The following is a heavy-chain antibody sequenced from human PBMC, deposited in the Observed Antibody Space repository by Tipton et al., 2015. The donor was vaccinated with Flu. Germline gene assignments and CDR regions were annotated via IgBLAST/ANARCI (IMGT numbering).Heavy chain of an antibody. CDR1: GDSISTDYF. V-gene: IGHV4-38-2*01. J-gene: IGHJ4*02. CDR2: VHRSGTA. D-gene: IGHD1-14*01. CDR3: ARSRIPEPSPFY. Sequence: TLSLTCAVSGDSISTDYFWAWIRQPPGKGLEWIATVHRSGTAYYNPSLRSRVTISVDTSKNQFSLKLSSVTAADTAVYYCARSRIPEPSPFYWGQGTRVTVSS.